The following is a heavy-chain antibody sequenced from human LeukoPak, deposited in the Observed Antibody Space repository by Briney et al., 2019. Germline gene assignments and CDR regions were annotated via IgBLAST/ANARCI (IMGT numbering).Heavy chain of an antibody. CDR1: GFTFSSYS. Sequence: GGSLRLSCAASGFTFSSYSMNWVRQAPGKGLEWVSSISSSSSYIYHADSVKGRFTISRDNAKNSLYLQMNSLRAEDTAVYYCARVLGIAAAGSFDYWGQGTLVTVSS. CDR2: ISSSSSYI. J-gene: IGHJ4*02. CDR3: ARVLGIAAAGSFDY. V-gene: IGHV3-21*01. D-gene: IGHD6-13*01.